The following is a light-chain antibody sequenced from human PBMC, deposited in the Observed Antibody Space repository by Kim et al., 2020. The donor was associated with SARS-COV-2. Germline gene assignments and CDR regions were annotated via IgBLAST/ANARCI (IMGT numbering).Light chain of an antibody. Sequence: QSALTQPRSVSGSPGQSVTISCTGTNSDIGDYDYVSWYQQHPGKAPKLMIYDVSERPSGVPDRFSGSKSGYTASLTISGLQAEDEADYYCCSYAGSYTVIFGGVTQLTVL. CDR2: DVS. V-gene: IGLV2-11*01. CDR3: CSYAGSYTVI. J-gene: IGLJ2*01. CDR1: NSDIGDYDY.